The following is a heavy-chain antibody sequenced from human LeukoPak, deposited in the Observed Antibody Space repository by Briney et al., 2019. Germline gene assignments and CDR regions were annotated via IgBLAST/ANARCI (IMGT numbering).Heavy chain of an antibody. V-gene: IGHV4-31*03. Sequence: SQTLSLACTVSGGSISSGGYYWGWIRQHPGTGLEWIGYIYYSGSTYYNPSLKSRVTISIDTSKNQFSLKLSSVTAADTAVYYCARDHDGSGYSVDYWGQGTLVTVSS. CDR1: GGSISSGGYY. J-gene: IGHJ4*02. D-gene: IGHD3-22*01. CDR3: ARDHDGSGYSVDY. CDR2: IYYSGST.